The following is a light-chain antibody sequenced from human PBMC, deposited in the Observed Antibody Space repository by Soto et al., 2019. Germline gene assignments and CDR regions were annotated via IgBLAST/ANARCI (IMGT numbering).Light chain of an antibody. Sequence: QSVLTQPPSVSGAPGQRVTISCTGSNSNIGTGYDVHWYQQLPGSAPKLLIYDDDNRPSGVPDRFSASKSGASASLAITGLQAEDVADYYCLSYDCSLSAVIFGGGTKLTVL. J-gene: IGLJ2*01. CDR2: DDD. CDR3: LSYDCSLSAVI. V-gene: IGLV1-40*01. CDR1: NSNIGTGYD.